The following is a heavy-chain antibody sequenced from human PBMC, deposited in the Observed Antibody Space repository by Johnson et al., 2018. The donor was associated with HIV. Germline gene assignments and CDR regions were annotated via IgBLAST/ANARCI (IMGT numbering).Heavy chain of an antibody. J-gene: IGHJ3*02. CDR1: GFTFDDYA. Sequence: VQLVESGGGLVQPGRSLRLSCAASGFTFDDYAMHWVRQAPGKGLEWVSGISWNGGSIGYADSVKGLFTISRENAKNSVYLQMNSLRAEDTAVYYCARLRGSSAKGFDIWGQGTMVIVSS. D-gene: IGHD4-17*01. V-gene: IGHV3-9*01. CDR3: ARLRGSSAKGFDI. CDR2: ISWNGGSI.